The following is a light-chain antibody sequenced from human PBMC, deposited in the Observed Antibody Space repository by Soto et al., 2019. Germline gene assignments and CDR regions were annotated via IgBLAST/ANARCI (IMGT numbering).Light chain of an antibody. J-gene: IGKJ3*01. CDR1: QSVLYSSNNKNY. CDR2: WAS. V-gene: IGKV4-1*01. CDR3: QQYYSTPFT. Sequence: DIVVTQSPDSLAVSLGERATINCKSSQSVLYSSNNKNYLAWHQQKPGQPPKVLIYWASTRESGVPDRFSGSGSGTDFTLTISSLQAEDVAIYYCQQYYSTPFTFGPGTKVDVK.